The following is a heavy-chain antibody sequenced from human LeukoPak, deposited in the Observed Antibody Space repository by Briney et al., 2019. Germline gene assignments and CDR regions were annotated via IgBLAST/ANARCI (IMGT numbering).Heavy chain of an antibody. CDR1: GFTFRNYR. CDR3: ARDQFYDFWSGHYRPSMDV. Sequence: GGSLRLSCAASGFTFRNYRMNWFRQAPGKGLEWVSSISSSGSDTYYEDSLEGRFTIPRDNASNSLFLQVNSLRAEDTAVYYCARDQFYDFWSGHYRPSMDVWGKGTTVTVSS. CDR2: ISSSGSDT. V-gene: IGHV3-21*01. J-gene: IGHJ6*03. D-gene: IGHD3-3*01.